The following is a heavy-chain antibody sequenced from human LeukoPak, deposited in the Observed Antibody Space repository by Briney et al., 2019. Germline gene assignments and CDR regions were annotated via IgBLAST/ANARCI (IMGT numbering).Heavy chain of an antibody. V-gene: IGHV4-34*01. CDR2: INHSGST. CDR1: GGSFSGYY. D-gene: IGHD5-12*01. CDR3: ARGYSGYLGDC. J-gene: IGHJ4*02. Sequence: SETLSLTCAVYGGSFSGYYWSWIRQPPGKGLEWIGEINHSGSTNYNPSLKGRVTISVDTSKNQFSLKLSSVTAADTAVYYCARGYSGYLGDCWGPGTLVTVSS.